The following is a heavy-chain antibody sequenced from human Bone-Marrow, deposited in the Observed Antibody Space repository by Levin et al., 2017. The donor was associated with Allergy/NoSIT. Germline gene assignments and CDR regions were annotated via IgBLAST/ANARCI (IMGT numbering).Heavy chain of an antibody. CDR2: FLPIFGTA. Sequence: SVKVSCKASGGTFSSYAFGWVRQAPGQGLEWMGGFLPIFGTANYAQKFQGRLTITADKSTSTLYMELSSLRSEDTALYYCAGEVLGCSGGSCYGKFDFWGQGSLVTVSS. V-gene: IGHV1-69*06. CDR1: GGTFSSYA. CDR3: AGEVLGCSGGSCYGKFDF. J-gene: IGHJ4*02. D-gene: IGHD2-15*01.